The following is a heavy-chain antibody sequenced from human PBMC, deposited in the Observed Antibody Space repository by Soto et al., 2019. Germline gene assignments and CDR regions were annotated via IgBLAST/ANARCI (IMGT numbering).Heavy chain of an antibody. D-gene: IGHD2-2*02. CDR2: IYYSGST. Sequence: PSETLSLTCTVSGGSISSGDYYWSWIRQPPGKGLEWIGYIYYSGSTYYNPSLKSRVTISVDTSKNQFSLKLSSVTAADTAVYYCASYCSSTSCYTGESDYYGMEVWGQGTTVTVSS. CDR1: GGSISSGDYY. V-gene: IGHV4-30-4*01. CDR3: ASYCSSTSCYTGESDYYGMEV. J-gene: IGHJ6*01.